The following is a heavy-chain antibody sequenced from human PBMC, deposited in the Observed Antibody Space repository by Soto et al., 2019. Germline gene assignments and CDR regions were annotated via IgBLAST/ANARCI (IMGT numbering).Heavy chain of an antibody. Sequence: ASVRVSCKASGYTFTGYYMHWVRQAPGQGLEWMGWINPNSGGTNYAQKFQGWVTMTRDTSISTAYMELSRLRSDDTAVYYCAREEPTGYYYYGMDVWGQGTTVTVSS. J-gene: IGHJ6*02. CDR3: AREEPTGYYYYGMDV. CDR1: GYTFTGYY. V-gene: IGHV1-2*04. CDR2: INPNSGGT.